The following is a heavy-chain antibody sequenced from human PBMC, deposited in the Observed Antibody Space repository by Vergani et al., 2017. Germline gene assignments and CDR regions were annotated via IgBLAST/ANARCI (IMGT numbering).Heavy chain of an antibody. D-gene: IGHD5-12*01. CDR3: VRARCSGPCFMSNWFDS. J-gene: IGHJ5*01. CDR1: GFSFSGYW. CDR2: IKSDGSIT. Sequence: EVQLVESGGGLIHPGGSLRLSCEGSGFSFSGYWMHWVRHSPAKGLVWVSRIKSDGSITNYADSVKGRFTISRDNAKNPLYLEMNSLRGDETAIYDCVRARCSGPCFMSNWFDSWGQGTLVTVSS. V-gene: IGHV3-74*01.